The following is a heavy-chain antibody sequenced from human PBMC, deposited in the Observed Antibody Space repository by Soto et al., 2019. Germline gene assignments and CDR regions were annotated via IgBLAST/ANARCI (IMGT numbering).Heavy chain of an antibody. D-gene: IGHD6-6*01. J-gene: IGHJ6*03. CDR3: ARAPYSSSYYYYYMDV. CDR1: GGSISSGGYY. V-gene: IGHV4-31*03. CDR2: IYYSGST. Sequence: SETLSLTCTVSGGSISSGGYYWSWIRQHPGKGLEWIGYIYYSGSTYYNPSLKSRVTISVDTSKNQFSLKLSSVTAADTAMYYCARAPYSSSYYYYYMDVWGKGTTVTVSS.